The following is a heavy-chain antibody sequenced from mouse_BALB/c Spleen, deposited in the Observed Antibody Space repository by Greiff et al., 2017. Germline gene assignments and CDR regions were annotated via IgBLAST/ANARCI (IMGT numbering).Heavy chain of an antibody. CDR2: IDPSDSYT. V-gene: IGHV1-69*02. D-gene: IGHD2-1*01. J-gene: IGHJ4*01. CDR1: GYTFTSYW. Sequence: QVQLKQPGAELVKPGASVKLSCKASGYTFTSYWMHWVKQRPGQGLEWIGEIDPSDSYTNYNQKFKGKATLTVDKSSSTAYMQLSSLTSEDSAVYYCARHGIYYYAMDYWGQGTSVTVSS. CDR3: ARHGIYYYAMDY.